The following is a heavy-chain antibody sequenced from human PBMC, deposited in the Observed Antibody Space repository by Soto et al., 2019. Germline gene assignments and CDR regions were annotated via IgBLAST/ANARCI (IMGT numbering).Heavy chain of an antibody. Sequence: LRLSCAASGFTFSSYAMSWVRQAPGKGLEWVSAISGSGGSTYYADSVKGRFTISRDNSKNTLYLQMNSLRAEDTAVYYCAKESNVIRLRLLWFGELGIDYWGQGTLVTVS. J-gene: IGHJ4*02. V-gene: IGHV3-23*01. CDR2: ISGSGGST. CDR1: GFTFSSYA. CDR3: AKESNVIRLRLLWFGELGIDY. D-gene: IGHD3-10*01.